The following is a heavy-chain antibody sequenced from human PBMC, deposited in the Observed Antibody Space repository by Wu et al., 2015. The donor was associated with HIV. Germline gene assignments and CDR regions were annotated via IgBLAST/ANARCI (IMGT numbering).Heavy chain of an antibody. CDR2: MNPVTGNT. CDR1: GYNFTIHD. V-gene: IGHV1-8*02. D-gene: IGHD3-10*02. J-gene: IGHJ6*02. Sequence: QVQLVQSGAEVKKPGASVKVSCKTFGYNFTIHDINWVRQATGKGLEWMGWMNPVTGNTGYEEKFQGRVTMTRNNSKSTAYMEVTSLRSDDTAVYYCVRGPRKRGYYYVGMDVWGQGTTAPSP. CDR3: VRGPRKRGYYYVGMDV.